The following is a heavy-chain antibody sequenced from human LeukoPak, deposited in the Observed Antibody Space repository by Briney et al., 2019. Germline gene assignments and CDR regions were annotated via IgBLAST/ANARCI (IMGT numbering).Heavy chain of an antibody. CDR3: AKVSGSGGTKYQPFDY. V-gene: IGHV3-23*01. CDR2: ISGSGGST. CDR1: GFTFSSYA. Sequence: QTGGSLRLSCAASGFTFSSYAMSWVRQAPGKGLEWVSAISGSGGSTYYADSVKGRFTISRDNSKNTLYLQMNSLRAEDTAVYYCAKVSGSGGTKYQPFDYWGQGTLVTVSP. D-gene: IGHD2-15*01. J-gene: IGHJ4*02.